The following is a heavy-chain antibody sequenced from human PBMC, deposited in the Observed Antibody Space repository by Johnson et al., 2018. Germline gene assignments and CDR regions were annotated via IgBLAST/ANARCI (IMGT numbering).Heavy chain of an antibody. CDR3: ARDVSSGWDAGYFQH. CDR2: IKQEGSEK. CDR1: GFTFSNYW. D-gene: IGHD6-19*01. V-gene: IGHV3-7*01. J-gene: IGHJ1*01. Sequence: VQLVQSGGGLVQAGGYLRLSCAASGFTFSNYWMSWVRQAPGQGLEWVANIKQEGSEKYYVDSVKGRFTISRDNAKNSPYLQMNRLRVEDTAVYYCARDVSSGWDAGYFQHWGQGTLVTVSS.